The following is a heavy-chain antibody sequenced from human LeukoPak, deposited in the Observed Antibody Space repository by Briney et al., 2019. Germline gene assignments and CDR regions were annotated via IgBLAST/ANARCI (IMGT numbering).Heavy chain of an antibody. CDR2: INTDGSSI. Sequence: GGSLRLSCAASEFTFSNYWMHWVRQAPGKGLVWVSRINTDGSSIRYADSVKGRFTISRDNAHDSLYLQMSSLTLDGTAVYFCAREGDGSNSGFAYWGQGTLVTVSS. V-gene: IGHV3-74*01. J-gene: IGHJ4*02. CDR3: AREGDGSNSGFAY. CDR1: EFTFSNYW. D-gene: IGHD4-11*01.